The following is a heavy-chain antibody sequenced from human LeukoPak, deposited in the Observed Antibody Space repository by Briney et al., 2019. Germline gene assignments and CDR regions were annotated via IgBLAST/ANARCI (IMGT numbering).Heavy chain of an antibody. Sequence: GESLKISFKGSGYSFTSYWISWVRQMPGKGLEWLGRIDPSDSYTNYSPSFQGHVTISADKSISTAYLQWSSLKASDTAMYYYARLNCRSSSTSCKNRYYYGMDVWGQGTTVTVSS. CDR1: GYSFTSYW. D-gene: IGHD2-2*01. CDR2: IDPSDSYT. J-gene: IGHJ6*02. CDR3: ARLNCRSSSTSCKNRYYYGMDV. V-gene: IGHV5-10-1*01.